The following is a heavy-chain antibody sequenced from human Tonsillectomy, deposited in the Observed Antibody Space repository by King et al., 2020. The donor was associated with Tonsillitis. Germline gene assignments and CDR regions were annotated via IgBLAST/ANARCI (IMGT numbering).Heavy chain of an antibody. J-gene: IGHJ6*02. D-gene: IGHD2-15*01. Sequence: HVQLVESGGGLVKPGGSLRLSCAASGFTFSDYYMSWIRQAPGKGLEWVSYISTSSSTNYADSVKGRFTISRDNAKNSLHLQMNSLRAEDTAVYYCARDRFLGDIVVPSYYGMDVWGQGTTVTVSS. V-gene: IGHV3-11*06. CDR1: GFTFSDYY. CDR2: ISTSSST. CDR3: ARDRFLGDIVVPSYYGMDV.